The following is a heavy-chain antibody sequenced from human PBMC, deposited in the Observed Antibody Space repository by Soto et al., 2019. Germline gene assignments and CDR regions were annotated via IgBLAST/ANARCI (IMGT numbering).Heavy chain of an antibody. D-gene: IGHD3-22*01. CDR3: ARDDMILVVEAAFDI. Sequence: ASVKVSCKASGYTFTSYGISWVRQAPGQGLEWMGWISAYNGNTNYAQKLQGRVTMTTDTSTSTAYMELRSLRSDDTAVYYCARDDMILVVEAAFDIWGQGTMVTVSS. J-gene: IGHJ3*02. CDR1: GYTFTSYG. V-gene: IGHV1-18*01. CDR2: ISAYNGNT.